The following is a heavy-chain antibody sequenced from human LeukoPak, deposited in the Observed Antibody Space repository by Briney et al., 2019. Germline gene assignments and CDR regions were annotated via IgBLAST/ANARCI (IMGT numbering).Heavy chain of an antibody. V-gene: IGHV1-2*04. CDR1: GYTFTGYY. Sequence: ASVKVSCKASGYTFTGYYMHWVRQAPGQGLEWMGWINPNSGGTNYAQKFQGWVTMTRDTSISTAYMELSRLRSDDTAVYYCARGYCSGGSCQFDYWGQGTLVTVSS. CDR3: ARGYCSGGSCQFDY. CDR2: INPNSGGT. J-gene: IGHJ4*02. D-gene: IGHD2-15*01.